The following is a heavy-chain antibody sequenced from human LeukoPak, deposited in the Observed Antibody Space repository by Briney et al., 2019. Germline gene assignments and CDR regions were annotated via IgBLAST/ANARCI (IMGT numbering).Heavy chain of an antibody. CDR2: ISAYSGNT. V-gene: IGHV1-18*01. D-gene: IGHD3-10*01. CDR1: GGTFSSYA. J-gene: IGHJ1*01. Sequence: ASVKVSCKASGGTFSSYAISWVRQAPGQGLEWMGGISAYSGNTSYAQRFQGRVTMSTEASTNTAYMELTSLRSDDTAIYFCARGSSSEYFRFWGQGTLVTVSS. CDR3: ARGSSSEYFRF.